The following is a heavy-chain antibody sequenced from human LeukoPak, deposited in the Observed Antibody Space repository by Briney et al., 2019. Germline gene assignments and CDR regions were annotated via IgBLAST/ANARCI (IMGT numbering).Heavy chain of an antibody. Sequence: PGGSLRLSCAASGFTFSTYGMSWVRQAPGKGLEWVSVITGSGGSTYYADSVKGRFTISRDFSKNTLYLQLNRLRAEDTAVYFCAKSAAAYYDLLSGYDAFDMGPRDNGHRLF. J-gene: IGHJ3*02. D-gene: IGHD3-3*01. CDR3: AKSAAAYYDLLSGYDAFD. V-gene: IGHV3-23*01. CDR2: ITGSGGST. CDR1: GFTFSTYG.